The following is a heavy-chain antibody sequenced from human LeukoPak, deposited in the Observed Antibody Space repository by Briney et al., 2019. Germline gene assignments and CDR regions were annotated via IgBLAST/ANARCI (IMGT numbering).Heavy chain of an antibody. CDR3: AKEGRAAAGRGNWFDP. V-gene: IGHV3-23*01. Sequence: GSLRLSCSASGFTFSSHALSWVRQAPGKGLEWVPAISGSGGSTYYADSVKGRFTISRDNSKNTMYLQMNSLRAEDTAVYYCAKEGRAAAGRGNWFDPWGQGTLVTVSS. D-gene: IGHD6-13*01. CDR2: ISGSGGST. J-gene: IGHJ5*02. CDR1: GFTFSSHA.